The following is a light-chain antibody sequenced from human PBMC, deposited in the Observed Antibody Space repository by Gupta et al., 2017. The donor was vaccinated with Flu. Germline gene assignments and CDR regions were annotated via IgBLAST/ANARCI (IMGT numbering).Light chain of an antibody. J-gene: IGKJ4*01. V-gene: IGKV3-11*01. CDR3: QQRSNWPPLT. CDR2: DAS. CDR1: QSVSSY. Sequence: EIVLTQSPATLSLSPGERATLSCRASQSVSSYLAWYQQKPGQAPRLLIYDASNRATGIPARLSGSGSGTDFTLNISSLEPEDFAAYYCQQRSNWPPLTFGGGTKVEIK.